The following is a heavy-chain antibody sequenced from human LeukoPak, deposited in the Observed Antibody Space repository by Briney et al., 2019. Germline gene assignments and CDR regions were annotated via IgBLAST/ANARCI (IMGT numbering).Heavy chain of an antibody. CDR1: GFTFSSSS. D-gene: IGHD2-15*01. J-gene: IGHJ4*02. Sequence: PGGSLRLSCAVSGFTFSSSSMNWVRQAPGKGLEWVSSISSTGSNTYYADSVRGRFTISRENAKNSLYLQMNSLRAEDTAVYYCAKELVVKQDLAYWGQGTLVTVSS. CDR2: ISSTGSNT. V-gene: IGHV3-21*01. CDR3: AKELVVKQDLAY.